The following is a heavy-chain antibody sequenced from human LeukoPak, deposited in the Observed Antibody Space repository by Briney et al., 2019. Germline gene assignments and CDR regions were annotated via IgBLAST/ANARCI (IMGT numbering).Heavy chain of an antibody. CDR3: ARDSCSSTSCRKKFDS. CDR1: GDSISSANYY. D-gene: IGHD2-2*01. Sequence: SETLSLTCTVSGDSISSANYYWGWVRQPPGKGLEWIGSIYFSGSTYYNPSLKSRATISVETSKVQFSLKLSSVTAADTAVYYCARDSCSSTSCRKKFDSWGQGTLVTVSS. J-gene: IGHJ4*02. CDR2: IYFSGST. V-gene: IGHV4-39*07.